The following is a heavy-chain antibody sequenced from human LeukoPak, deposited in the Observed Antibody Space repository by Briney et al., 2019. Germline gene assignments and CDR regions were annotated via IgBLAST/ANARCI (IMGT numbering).Heavy chain of an antibody. V-gene: IGHV4-61*02. Sequence: PSETLSLTCTVSGGSISSGSYYWSWIRQPAGKGLEWIGRIYTSGSTNYNPSLKSPVTISVDTSKNQFSLKLSSVTAADTAVYYCARELSYYYDSSGAWYFDLWGRGTLVTVSS. J-gene: IGHJ2*01. CDR1: GGSISSGSYY. CDR2: IYTSGST. CDR3: ARELSYYYDSSGAWYFDL. D-gene: IGHD3-22*01.